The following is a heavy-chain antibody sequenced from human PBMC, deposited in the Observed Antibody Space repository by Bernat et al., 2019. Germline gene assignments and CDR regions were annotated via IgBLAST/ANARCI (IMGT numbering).Heavy chain of an antibody. J-gene: IGHJ4*02. V-gene: IGHV4-39*01. CDR2: IYYSGST. CDR1: GVSISSSSYY. Sequence: QLQLQESGPGLVKPSETLSLTCTVSGVSISSSSYYWGWIRQPPGKGLEWIGSIYYSGSTYYNPSLKSRVTISVDTSKNQFSLKLSSVTAADTAVYYCARLDSSSQLFDYWGQGTLVTVS. D-gene: IGHD6-6*01. CDR3: ARLDSSSQLFDY.